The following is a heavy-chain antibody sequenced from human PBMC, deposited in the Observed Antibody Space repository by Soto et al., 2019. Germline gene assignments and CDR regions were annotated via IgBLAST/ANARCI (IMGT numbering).Heavy chain of an antibody. CDR1: GGSISSSSYY. D-gene: IGHD2-15*01. CDR3: ARHYPVLYRHYDAFDI. J-gene: IGHJ3*02. Sequence: QLQLQESGPGLVKPSETLSLTCTVSGGSISSSSYYWGWIRQPPGKGLEGIGSIYYSGSTYYNPSRKIRDTISVDTSKNQFSLKLSAVTAADTAVYYCARHYPVLYRHYDAFDIWGQGTMVTVSS. V-gene: IGHV4-39*01. CDR2: IYYSGST.